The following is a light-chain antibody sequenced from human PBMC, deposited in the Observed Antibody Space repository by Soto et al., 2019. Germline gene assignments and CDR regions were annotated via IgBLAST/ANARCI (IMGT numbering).Light chain of an antibody. CDR2: ATS. CDR3: QQYGTSPRSIT. J-gene: IGKJ5*01. CDR1: QALRSSY. Sequence: EIVLTQSPATLSLSPGERATLSCWARQALRSSYLAWYQQKPVLAPRLLIYATSSRATGIPDRFSGGGSGTDFTLTINKLEPEDFAVYYCQQYGTSPRSITFGQGTRLEIK. V-gene: IGKV3D-20*01.